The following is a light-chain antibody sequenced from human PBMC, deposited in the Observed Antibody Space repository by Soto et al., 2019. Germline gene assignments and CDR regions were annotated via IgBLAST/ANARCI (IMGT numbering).Light chain of an antibody. CDR2: NAS. J-gene: IGKJ1*01. Sequence: EIVMTQSPVTLSMPPGESATLSCSASQSVTNSYLAWYQQKPGQAPRLLIYNASNRATGIPVRFSGSGSGTDFTLTISSLEPEESAVYDCQQRHNWPRTVGQGTKVEIK. CDR3: QQRHNWPRT. CDR1: QSVTNSY. V-gene: IGKV3D-20*02.